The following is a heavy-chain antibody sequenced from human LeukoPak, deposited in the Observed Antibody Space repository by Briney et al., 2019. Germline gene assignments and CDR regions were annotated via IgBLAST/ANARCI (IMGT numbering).Heavy chain of an antibody. Sequence: SQTLSLTCTVSGGSISSGSYYWSWIRQPAGKGLEWIGRIYTSGSTNYNPSLKSRVTISVDTSKNQFSLELSSVTAAGTAVYYCARDRGTAGRELTYYYYYMDVWGKGTTVTISS. D-gene: IGHD1-26*01. CDR3: ARDRGTAGRELTYYYYYMDV. CDR2: IYTSGST. CDR1: GGSISSGSYY. J-gene: IGHJ6*03. V-gene: IGHV4-61*02.